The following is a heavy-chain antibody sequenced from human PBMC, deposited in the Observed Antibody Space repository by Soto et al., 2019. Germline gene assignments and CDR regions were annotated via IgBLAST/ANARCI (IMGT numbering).Heavy chain of an antibody. CDR1: GFTFSSYA. CDR2: ISSNGGST. V-gene: IGHV3-64D*06. CDR3: VKQSPGRSVAATFYFDY. J-gene: IGHJ4*02. Sequence: GWSLRLSCSASGFTFSSYAMHWVSQAQGKGLEYVSAISSNGGSTYYADSVKGRFTISRDNSKNTLYLQMSSLRAEDTAVYYCVKQSPGRSVAATFYFDYWGQGTLVTVSS. D-gene: IGHD2-15*01.